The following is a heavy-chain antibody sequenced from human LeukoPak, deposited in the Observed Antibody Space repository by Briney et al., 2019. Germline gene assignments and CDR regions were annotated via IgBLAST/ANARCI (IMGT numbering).Heavy chain of an antibody. CDR1: GGTFSSYT. CDR3: ASCPYYYYYYMAV. V-gene: IGHV1-69*02. CDR2: IIPILGIA. J-gene: IGHJ6*03. Sequence: SVKVSCKASGGTFSSYTISLVRQAPGQGLEWMGRIIPILGIANYAQKFQGRVTITADKSTSTAYMELSSLRSEDTAVYYCASCPYYYYYYMAVWGKGTTVTVSS.